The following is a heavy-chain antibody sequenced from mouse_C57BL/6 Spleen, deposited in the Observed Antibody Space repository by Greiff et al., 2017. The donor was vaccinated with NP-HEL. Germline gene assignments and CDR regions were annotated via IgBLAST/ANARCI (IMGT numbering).Heavy chain of an antibody. CDR2: IYPGDGDT. D-gene: IGHD2-5*01. CDR3: ARTESNPFAY. CDR1: GYAFSSSW. Sequence: VQLQQSGPELVKPGASVKISCKASGYAFSSSWMNWVKQRPGKGLEWIGRIYPGDGDTNYNGKFKGKATLTADKSSSTDYMQLSSLTSEDSAVYFCARTESNPFAYWGQGTLVTVSA. V-gene: IGHV1-82*01. J-gene: IGHJ3*01.